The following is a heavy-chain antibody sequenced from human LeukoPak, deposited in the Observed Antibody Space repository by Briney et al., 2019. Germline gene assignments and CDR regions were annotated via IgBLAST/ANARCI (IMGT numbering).Heavy chain of an antibody. V-gene: IGHV3-7*03. J-gene: IGHJ3*02. CDR2: IKQDGSEK. Sequence: GGSLRLSCAASGFTFSSSWMTWVRQAPGKGLEWVANIKQDGSEKYYVDSVKGRFTISRDNAKNSLYLQMNSLRVEDTDVYYCAREHDEKGWDSDAFDIWGQGTMVTVSS. CDR3: AREHDEKGWDSDAFDI. CDR1: GFTFSSSW. D-gene: IGHD1-26*01.